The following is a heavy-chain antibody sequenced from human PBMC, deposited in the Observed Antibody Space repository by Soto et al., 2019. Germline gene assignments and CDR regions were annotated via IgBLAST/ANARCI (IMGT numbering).Heavy chain of an antibody. CDR3: ARGRYSYGRNYYGMDV. V-gene: IGHV1-69*13. CDR2: IIPIFGTA. D-gene: IGHD5-18*01. CDR1: GGTFSSYA. J-gene: IGHJ6*02. Sequence: ASVKVSCKASGGTFSSYAISWVRQAPGQGLEWMGGIIPIFGTANYAQKFQGRVTITADESTSTAYMELSSLRSEDTAVYYCARGRYSYGRNYYGMDVWGQGTTVTVSS.